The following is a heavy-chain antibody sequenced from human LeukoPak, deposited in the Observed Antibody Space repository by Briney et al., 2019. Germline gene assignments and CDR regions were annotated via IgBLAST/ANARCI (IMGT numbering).Heavy chain of an antibody. CDR2: ISPHNDGI. V-gene: IGHV1-2*02. CDR3: ARDSLFMARGVTAVVNAFDI. J-gene: IGHJ3*02. D-gene: IGHD3-10*01. CDR1: GKTLSELS. Sequence: GASVRVSCKVSGKTLSELSMHWLRQAPGQGLEWMGWISPHNDGIKYSQKFEGRVTMTSDTTITTAYMELSRLRSDDTAVYYCARDSLFMARGVTAVVNAFDIWGQGTMVAVSS.